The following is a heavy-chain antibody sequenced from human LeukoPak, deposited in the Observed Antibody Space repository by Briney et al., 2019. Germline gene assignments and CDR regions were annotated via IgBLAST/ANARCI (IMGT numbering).Heavy chain of an antibody. J-gene: IGHJ4*02. V-gene: IGHV1-8*03. CDR1: GYTFTSYD. Sequence: ASVKVSCKASGYTFTSYDINWVRQATGQGLEWMGWINPNSGNTGYAQKFQGRVTITRNTSISTAYMELSSLRSEDTAVYYCARGQAAATYYDFWSGYSYYFDYWGQGTLVTVSS. CDR2: INPNSGNT. D-gene: IGHD3-3*01. CDR3: ARGQAAATYYDFWSGYSYYFDY.